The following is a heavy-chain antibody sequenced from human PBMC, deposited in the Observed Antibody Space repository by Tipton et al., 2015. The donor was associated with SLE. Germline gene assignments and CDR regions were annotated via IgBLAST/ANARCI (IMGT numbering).Heavy chain of an antibody. CDR1: GGSITNYY. CDR2: ICCGGST. CDR3: VVCSPSSCSYFDY. J-gene: IGHJ4*02. Sequence: TLSLTCTVSGGSITNYYWGWVRQPAGTGLEWIGRICCGGSTKYNPSLDSRVSLSVDASKDQFSLKLSSVTAADTAVYYCVVCSPSSCSYFDYWGQGRLVTVSS. D-gene: IGHD2-2*01. V-gene: IGHV4-4*07.